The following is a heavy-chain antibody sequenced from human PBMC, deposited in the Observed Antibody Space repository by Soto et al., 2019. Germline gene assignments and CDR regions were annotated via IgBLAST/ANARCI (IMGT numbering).Heavy chain of an antibody. Sequence: SVKVSCKASGGTFSSYAISWVRQAPGQGLEWMGGIIPIFGTANYAQKFQGRVTITADESTSTAYMELSSLRSEDTAVYYCARGRGYCSTITCYGNFDYWGQGTLVTVSS. D-gene: IGHD2-2*03. V-gene: IGHV1-69*13. J-gene: IGHJ4*02. CDR3: ARGRGYCSTITCYGNFDY. CDR2: IIPIFGTA. CDR1: GGTFSSYA.